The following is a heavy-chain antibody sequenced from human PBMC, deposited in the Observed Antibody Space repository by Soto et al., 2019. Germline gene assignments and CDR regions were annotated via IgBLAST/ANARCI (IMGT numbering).Heavy chain of an antibody. CDR2: IKSKTDGGTT. CDR3: TTDSSDFWSCYSHYYCGMDV. CDR1: GFTFSNAW. Sequence: EVQLVESGGGLVKPGGSLRLSCAASGFTFSNAWMNWVRQAPGKGLEWVGRIKSKTDGGTTDYAAPVKGRFTITRDDSKNTQSLQMNSLKTDDTAVYYCTTDSSDFWSCYSHYYCGMDVWGQGTTVTVSS. D-gene: IGHD3-3*01. V-gene: IGHV3-15*07. J-gene: IGHJ6*02.